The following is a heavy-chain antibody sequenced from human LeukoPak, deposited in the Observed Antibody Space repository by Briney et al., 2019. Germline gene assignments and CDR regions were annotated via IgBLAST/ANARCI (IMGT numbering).Heavy chain of an antibody. CDR3: ARDGDRGSYCSGGSCYRLHYFDY. D-gene: IGHD2-15*01. V-gene: IGHV3-11*04. CDR2: ISSSGDTI. CDR1: GFTFSDYY. Sequence: GGSLRLSCAASGFTFSDYYMNRIRQAPGKGLEWVSYISSSGDTIYYADSVKGRFTISRDNAKNSLYLQMNSLRAEDTAVYYCARDGDRGSYCSGGSCYRLHYFDYWGQGTLVTVSS. J-gene: IGHJ4*02.